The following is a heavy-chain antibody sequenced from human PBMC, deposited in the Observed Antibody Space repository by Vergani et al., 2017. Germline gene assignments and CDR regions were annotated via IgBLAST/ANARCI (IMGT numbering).Heavy chain of an antibody. D-gene: IGHD3-22*01. CDR2: IRYDGSNK. J-gene: IGHJ4*02. CDR1: GFTFSSYG. Sequence: QVQLVESGGGVVQPGGSLRLSCAASGFTFSSYGMHWVRQAPGKGLEWVAFIRYDGSNKYYADSVKGRFTISRDNSKITLYLQMNSLRDEGTAVYYCAISGYYHPFDYWGQGTLVTVSS. V-gene: IGHV3-30*02. CDR3: AISGYYHPFDY.